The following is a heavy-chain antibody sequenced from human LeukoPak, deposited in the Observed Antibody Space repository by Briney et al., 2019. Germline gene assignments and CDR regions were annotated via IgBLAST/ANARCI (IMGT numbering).Heavy chain of an antibody. CDR3: AKPSSYGSYVRVPFDY. J-gene: IGHJ4*02. V-gene: IGHV3-23*01. CDR1: GFTFSSYA. CDR2: ISGSGGST. Sequence: GGSLRLSCAASGFTFSSYAMSWVRQAPGKGLEWVSAISGSGGSTYYADSVKGRFTISRDNSKNTLYLQMNSLRAEDTAVYYCAKPSSYGSYVRVPFDYWGQGTLVTVSS. D-gene: IGHD3-10*02.